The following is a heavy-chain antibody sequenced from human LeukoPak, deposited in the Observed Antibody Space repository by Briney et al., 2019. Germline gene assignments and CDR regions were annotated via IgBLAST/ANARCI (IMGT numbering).Heavy chain of an antibody. V-gene: IGHV4-59*12. J-gene: IGHJ4*02. Sequence: SETLSLTCTVSGGSISSYYWSWIRQPPGKGLEWIGYIYYSGSTNYNPSLKSRVTISVDTSKNQFSLQLNSVTPEDTAVYYCAREEGAVAGYGFDYWGQGTLVTVSS. CDR2: IYYSGST. CDR3: AREEGAVAGYGFDY. CDR1: GGSISSYY. D-gene: IGHD6-19*01.